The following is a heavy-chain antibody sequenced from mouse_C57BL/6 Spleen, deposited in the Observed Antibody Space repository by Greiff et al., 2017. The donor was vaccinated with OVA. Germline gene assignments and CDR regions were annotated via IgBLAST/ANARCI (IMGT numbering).Heavy chain of an antibody. CDR3: ARDYYGSSSYYYAMDY. V-gene: IGHV8-8*01. J-gene: IGHJ4*01. Sequence: QVTLKVSGPGILQPSQTLSLTCSFSGFSLSTFGMGVGWIRQPSGKGLEWLAHIWWDDDKYYNPALKSRLTISKDTSKNQVFLKIANVDTADTATYYCARDYYGSSSYYYAMDYWGQGTSVTVSS. CDR2: IWWDDDK. D-gene: IGHD1-1*01. CDR1: GFSLSTFGMG.